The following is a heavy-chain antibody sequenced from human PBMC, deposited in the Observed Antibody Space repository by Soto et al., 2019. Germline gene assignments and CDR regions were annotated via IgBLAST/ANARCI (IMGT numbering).Heavy chain of an antibody. V-gene: IGHV4-4*02. J-gene: IGHJ6*02. CDR3: ARDRRYVVQDDEENYHGMAA. Sequence: VQLQESGPGLVKPSGTLSLTCTVSGGSISSDNWWSWVRRAPGKGLEWIGEVNHSGSTFYSPSLNGRISISVDKSKNHFSLNLRYVTAADTAVYFCARDRRYVVQDDEENYHGMAAWGQGTSVTVSS. CDR2: VNHSGST. CDR1: GGSISSDNW. D-gene: IGHD3-9*01.